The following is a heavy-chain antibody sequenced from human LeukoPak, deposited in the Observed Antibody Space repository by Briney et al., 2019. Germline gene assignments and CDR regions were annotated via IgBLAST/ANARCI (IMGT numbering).Heavy chain of an antibody. CDR1: GYSISSGYY. D-gene: IGHD3-16*01. Sequence: KPSETLSLTCGVSGYSISSGYYWGWIRQPPGKGLEWIGSIYHSGSTYYHPSLKSRVTISVDTSKNQCSLRLSSVAAADTAVYYCARVGGPFDIWGQGPMVTVSS. CDR2: IYHSGST. CDR3: ARVGGPFDI. V-gene: IGHV4-38-2*01. J-gene: IGHJ3*02.